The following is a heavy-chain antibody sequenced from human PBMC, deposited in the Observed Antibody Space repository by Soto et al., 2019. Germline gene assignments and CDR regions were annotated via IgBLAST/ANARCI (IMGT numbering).Heavy chain of an antibody. D-gene: IGHD1-26*01. CDR2: IWYDGSNK. J-gene: IGHJ6*02. Sequence: GGSLRLSCAASGFTFSSYGMHWVRQAPGKGLEWVAVIWYDGSNKYYADSVKGRFTISRDNSKNTLYLQMNSLRAEDTAVYYCAGPKLDLYSGSYYGHYYYGMDVWGQGTTVTVSS. CDR1: GFTFSSYG. CDR3: AGPKLDLYSGSYYGHYYYGMDV. V-gene: IGHV3-33*01.